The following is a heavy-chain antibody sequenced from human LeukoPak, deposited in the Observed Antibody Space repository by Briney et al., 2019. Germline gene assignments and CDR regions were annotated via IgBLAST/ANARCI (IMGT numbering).Heavy chain of an antibody. V-gene: IGHV1-69*04. J-gene: IGHJ4*02. Sequence: GASVKVSCKASGGSFSSYVITWVRQAPGQGLEWMGRIIPVLGVSNFAQKFQGRVTITADKSTSTAYMELSSLRSEDTAVYYCVSIRNEQQLVLDYWGQGTLVTVSS. D-gene: IGHD6-13*01. CDR2: IIPVLGVS. CDR3: VSIRNEQQLVLDY. CDR1: GGSFSSYV.